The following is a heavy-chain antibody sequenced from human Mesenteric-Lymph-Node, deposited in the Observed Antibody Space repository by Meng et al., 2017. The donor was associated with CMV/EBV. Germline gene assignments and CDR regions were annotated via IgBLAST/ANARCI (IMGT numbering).Heavy chain of an antibody. Sequence: GGSLRLSCAASGFPFNGYGMHWVRQAPGKGLEWVAVIWNDGSYKDYADSVKGRFTISRDNSKNTLYVEMSGLRVEDTAVYYCASTASVSSPFDYWGQGTLVTVSS. CDR3: ASTASVSSPFDY. V-gene: IGHV3-33*03. CDR2: IWNDGSYK. J-gene: IGHJ4*02. D-gene: IGHD5/OR15-5a*01. CDR1: GFPFNGYG.